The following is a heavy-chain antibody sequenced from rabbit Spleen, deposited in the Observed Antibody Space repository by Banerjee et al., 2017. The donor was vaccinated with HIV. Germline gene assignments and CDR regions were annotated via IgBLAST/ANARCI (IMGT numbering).Heavy chain of an antibody. Sequence: QSLEESGGGLVQPEGSLALTCKASGFTLSNYYMNWVRQAPGKGLEWIGYIDPVFGSTYYANWVNGRFTISSHNAQNTLYLQLNSLTAADTATYFCARDGAGSSYFNLWGPGTLVTVS. V-gene: IGHV1S7*01. J-gene: IGHJ4*01. D-gene: IGHD8-1*01. CDR3: ARDGAGSSYFNL. CDR1: GFTLSNYY. CDR2: IDPVFGST.